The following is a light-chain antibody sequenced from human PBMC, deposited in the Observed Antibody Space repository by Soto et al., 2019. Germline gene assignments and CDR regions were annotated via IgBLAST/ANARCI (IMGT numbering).Light chain of an antibody. V-gene: IGKV3-15*01. CDR2: GAS. CDR3: QQSYSTPLT. CDR1: QSISDT. J-gene: IGKJ4*01. Sequence: EIVMTQSPATLSVSPGGRATLSCRASQSISDTLAWYQQKPGQAPRLLIHGASTRATGFPARFSGSGSGTDFTLTISSLQPEDFATYYCQQSYSTPLTFGGGTKVDIK.